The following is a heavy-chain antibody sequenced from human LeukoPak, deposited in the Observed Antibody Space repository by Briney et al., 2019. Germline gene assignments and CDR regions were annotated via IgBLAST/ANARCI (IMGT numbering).Heavy chain of an antibody. J-gene: IGHJ4*02. CDR2: IYYSGST. Sequence: KTSETLSLTCTVSGGSIGSYYWSWIRQPPGKGLEWIGYIYYSGSTNYSPSLKSRVTISVDTSKNQFSLKLSSVTAADTAVYYCARVTSRPGAYGDHFDYWGQGTLVTVSS. CDR1: GGSIGSYY. D-gene: IGHD4-17*01. CDR3: ARVTSRPGAYGDHFDY. V-gene: IGHV4-59*01.